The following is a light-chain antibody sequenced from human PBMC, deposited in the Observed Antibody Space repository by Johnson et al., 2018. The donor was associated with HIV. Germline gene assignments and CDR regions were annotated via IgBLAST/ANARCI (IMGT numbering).Light chain of an antibody. V-gene: IGLV1-51*02. CDR1: SSNIGNNY. J-gene: IGLJ1*01. CDR2: ENN. CDR3: GTWDSSLSAYV. Sequence: QSVLTQPPSVSAAPGQKVTISCSGSSSNIGNNYVSWYQQLPGTAPKLLIYENNKRPSGIPDRFSGSKSGTSATLGITGLQTGDEADYYCGTWDSSLSAYVFATETKVTVL.